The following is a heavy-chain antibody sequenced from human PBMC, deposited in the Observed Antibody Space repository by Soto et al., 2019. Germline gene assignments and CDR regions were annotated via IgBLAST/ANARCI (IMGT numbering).Heavy chain of an antibody. J-gene: IGHJ6*02. Sequence: QVQLVQSGAEVKNPGASVKVSCKASGYTLTGYYIQWVRQAPGQGLEWMGWINPKSGATKYAQKFQDRVTKTRDTSLNTAYMDLSRLRSDDRAIYFCVSPGISVAGHFYKHDMEVWGQGTTVTVSS. CDR3: VSPGISVAGHFYKHDMEV. D-gene: IGHD6-19*01. CDR1: GYTLTGYY. V-gene: IGHV1-2*02. CDR2: INPKSGAT.